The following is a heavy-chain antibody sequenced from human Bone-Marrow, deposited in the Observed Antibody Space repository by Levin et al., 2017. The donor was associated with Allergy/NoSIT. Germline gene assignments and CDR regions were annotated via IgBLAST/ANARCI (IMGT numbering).Heavy chain of an antibody. CDR1: GYTFTSYG. J-gene: IGHJ6*02. D-gene: IGHD3-22*01. CDR2: ISAYNGNT. V-gene: IGHV1-18*01. Sequence: ASVKVSCKASGYTFTSYGISWVRQAPGQGLEWMGWISAYNGNTNYAQKLQGRVTMTTDTSTSTAYMELRSLRSDDTAVYYCARDLPGGYYDSSGFFVSSDYGMDVWGQGTTVTVSS. CDR3: ARDLPGGYYDSSGFFVSSDYGMDV.